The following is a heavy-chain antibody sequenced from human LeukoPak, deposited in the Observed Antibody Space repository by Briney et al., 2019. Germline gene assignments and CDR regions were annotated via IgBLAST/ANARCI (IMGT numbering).Heavy chain of an antibody. V-gene: IGHV4-39*01. Sequence: SETLSLTCAVYGGSYWGWIRQPPGKGLEWIGNIYYSGSTSYNPSLKSRVTMSVDTSKNQFSLKLTSVTAADAAVYFCARHNAYGDHGPWGQGTLVTVSS. J-gene: IGHJ5*02. CDR1: GGSY. D-gene: IGHD4-17*01. CDR2: IYYSGST. CDR3: ARHNAYGDHGP.